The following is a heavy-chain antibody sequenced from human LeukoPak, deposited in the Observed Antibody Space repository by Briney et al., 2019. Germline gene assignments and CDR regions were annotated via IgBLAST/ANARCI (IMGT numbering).Heavy chain of an antibody. CDR2: IKQDASEK. CDR3: ARDSVRYDFWSGYYMNY. J-gene: IGHJ4*02. CDR1: GFTVSSNY. Sequence: GGSLRLSCAASGFTVSSNYMSWVRQAPGKGLEWVANIKQDASEKYYVDSVKGRFTTSRDNAKNSLYLQMNSLRAEDTAVYYCARDSVRYDFWSGYYMNYWGQGSLVTVSS. D-gene: IGHD3-3*01. V-gene: IGHV3-7*01.